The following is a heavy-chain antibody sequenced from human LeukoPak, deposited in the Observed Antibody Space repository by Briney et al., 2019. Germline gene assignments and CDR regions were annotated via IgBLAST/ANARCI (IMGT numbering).Heavy chain of an antibody. D-gene: IGHD3-22*01. CDR1: GYTFTSYY. V-gene: IGHV1-46*01. Sequence: GASVKVSCKASGYTFTSYYMHWVRQAPGQGLEWMGIINPSGGSTSYAQKFQGRVTMTRDTSTSTVYMELSSLRSDDTAVYYCARAGKSITMIVVVGAFDIWGQGTMVTVSS. J-gene: IGHJ3*02. CDR3: ARAGKSITMIVVVGAFDI. CDR2: INPSGGST.